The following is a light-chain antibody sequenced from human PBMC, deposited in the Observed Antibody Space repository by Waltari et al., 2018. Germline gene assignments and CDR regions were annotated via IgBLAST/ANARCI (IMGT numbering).Light chain of an antibody. Sequence: QSILTQPPSVSGAPVQRVTLPCTWRRPTIRAGHVLPWYQEFPGTGPKLLIYGNNNRPSGVPDRFSGSKSGTSASLTITGLQAEDEADYYCQSFDTSLSHGVVFGGGTKVTVL. CDR1: RPTIRAGHV. CDR3: QSFDTSLSHGVV. CDR2: GNN. V-gene: IGLV1-40*02. J-gene: IGLJ3*02.